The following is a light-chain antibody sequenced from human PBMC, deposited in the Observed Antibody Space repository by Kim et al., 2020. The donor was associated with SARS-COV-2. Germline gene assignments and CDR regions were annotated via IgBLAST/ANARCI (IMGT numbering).Light chain of an antibody. J-gene: IGLJ3*02. Sequence: SSELTQDPAVSVALGQTVRITCQGDSLRSYYASWXQQKPGQAPVLVIYGKNNRPSGIPDRFSGSSSGNTASLTITGAQAEDEADYYCNSRDSSGNHRWVF. V-gene: IGLV3-19*01. CDR2: GKN. CDR3: NSRDSSGNHRWV. CDR1: SLRSYY.